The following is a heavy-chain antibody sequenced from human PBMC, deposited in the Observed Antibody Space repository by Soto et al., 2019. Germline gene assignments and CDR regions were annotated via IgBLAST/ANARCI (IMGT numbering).Heavy chain of an antibody. CDR3: AKGFIGVVTPIRPDYGFGI. V-gene: IGHV3-23*01. CDR2: ISGSGGTT. Sequence: RKDPGKGLEWVASISGSGGTTYYADSVKGRFTVSRDTSKNTLFLQMNSLSAEDTAVYYCAKGFIGVVTPIRPDYGFGIWGQGIMVTV. J-gene: IGHJ3*02. D-gene: IGHD2-21*02.